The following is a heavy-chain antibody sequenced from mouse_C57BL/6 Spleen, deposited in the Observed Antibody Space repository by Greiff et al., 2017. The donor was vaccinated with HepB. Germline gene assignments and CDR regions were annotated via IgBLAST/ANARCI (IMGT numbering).Heavy chain of an antibody. D-gene: IGHD1-1*01. CDR2: IRLKSDNYAT. CDR1: GFTFSNYW. J-gene: IGHJ1*03. V-gene: IGHV6-3*01. Sequence: EVKLVESGGGLVQPGGSMKLSCVASGFTFSNYWMNWVRQSPEKGLEWVAQIRLKSDNYATHYAESVKGRFTISRDDSKSSFYLQMNNLSAEDTGIYYCTGDGSSFWYFDVWGTGTTVTVSS. CDR3: TGDGSSFWYFDV.